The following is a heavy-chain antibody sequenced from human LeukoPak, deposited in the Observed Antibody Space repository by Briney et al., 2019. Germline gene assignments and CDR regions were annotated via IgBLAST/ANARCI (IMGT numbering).Heavy chain of an antibody. CDR1: GFTLGDYY. D-gene: IGHD5-12*01. CDR3: ARVLRGYGDYGGL. Sequence: KPGGSLRLSCAASGFTLGDYYMSWIRQSPGKGLEWVSYIDGPGSDTVYTDSVRGRFTISRDNAKNSLYLQMNSLRAEDTAVYYCARVLRGYGDYGGLWGQGTLVTVSS. V-gene: IGHV3-11*05. CDR2: IDGPGSDT. J-gene: IGHJ4*02.